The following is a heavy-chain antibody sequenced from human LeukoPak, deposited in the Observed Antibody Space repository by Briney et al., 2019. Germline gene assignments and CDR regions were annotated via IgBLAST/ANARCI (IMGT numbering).Heavy chain of an antibody. CDR3: ARGYCSSTSCYKVNY. D-gene: IGHD2-2*02. CDR2: INPNSGGT. J-gene: IGHJ4*02. V-gene: IGHV1-2*06. Sequence: ASVKVSCKASGYTFTGYYMHWVRQAPGLGLEWMGRINPNSGGTNYAQKFQGRVTMTRDTSISTAYMELSRLRSDDTAVYYCARGYCSSTSCYKVNYWGQGTLVTVSS. CDR1: GYTFTGYY.